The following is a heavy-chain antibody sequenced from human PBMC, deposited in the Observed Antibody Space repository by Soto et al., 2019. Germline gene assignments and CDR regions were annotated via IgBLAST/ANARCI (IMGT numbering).Heavy chain of an antibody. CDR3: AKLSAGVSFDMVGV. J-gene: IGHJ6*02. Sequence: QVQLVKSGAEVKKPGSSVKVSCKASGDTLSKYGVSWVRQAPGQGIEWMGGITPIFGTPTYAQRFQGIVTMAADIATMTRHLESPSLRFDDTAGYNCAKLSAGVSFDMVGVWGQGKRVSFSS. CDR2: ITPIFGTP. D-gene: IGHD2-15*01. V-gene: IGHV1-69*06. CDR1: GDTLSKYG.